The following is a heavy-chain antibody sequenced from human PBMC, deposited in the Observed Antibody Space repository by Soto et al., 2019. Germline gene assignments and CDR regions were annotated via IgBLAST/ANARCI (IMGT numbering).Heavy chain of an antibody. CDR2: ISAYNGNT. CDR3: ARVYSGYETHYYYYMDV. CDR1: GYTFTSYG. D-gene: IGHD5-12*01. J-gene: IGHJ6*03. Sequence: ASVKVSCKASGYTFTSYGISWVRQAPGQGLEWMGWISAYNGNTNYAQKLQGRVTMTTDTSTSTAYMELRSLRSDDTAVYYCARVYSGYETHYYYYMDVWGKGTTVSVSS. V-gene: IGHV1-18*01.